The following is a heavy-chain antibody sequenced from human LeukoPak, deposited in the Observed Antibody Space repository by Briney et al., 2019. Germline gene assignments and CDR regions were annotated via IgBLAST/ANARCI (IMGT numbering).Heavy chain of an antibody. CDR1: GFTFRDYG. J-gene: IGHJ5*02. V-gene: IGHV3-30*02. CDR2: IRNDGSNE. CDR3: AKGGSASHNWFDP. D-gene: IGHD2-15*01. Sequence: GGSLRLSCAASGFTFRDYGMHWIRQAPGKGLEWVAFIRNDGSNEYYPDSVKGRFTISRDNSRNTLYLQMNSLRDEDTAVYYCAKGGSASHNWFDPWAREPWSPSPQ.